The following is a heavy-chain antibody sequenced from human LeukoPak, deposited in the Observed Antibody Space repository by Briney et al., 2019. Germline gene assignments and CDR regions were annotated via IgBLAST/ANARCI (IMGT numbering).Heavy chain of an antibody. CDR1: GYTFTSYD. CDR2: MNPNSGNT. D-gene: IGHD3-3*01. V-gene: IGHV1-8*01. Sequence: GASVKVSCKASGYTFTSYDINWVRQATGQGLEWMGWMNPNSGNTGYAQKFQGRVTMTRNTSISTAYMELSSLRSEDPAVYYCARGSISRATIFGLVIYWGQGTLVTVSS. J-gene: IGHJ4*02. CDR3: ARGSISRATIFGLVIY.